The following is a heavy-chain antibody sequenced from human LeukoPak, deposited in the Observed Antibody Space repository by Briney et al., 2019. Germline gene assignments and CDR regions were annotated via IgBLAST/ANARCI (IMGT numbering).Heavy chain of an antibody. CDR2: IYYSGST. D-gene: IGHD1-26*01. Sequence: SETLSLTCTVSGGSISSSSYYWGWIRQPPGKGLEWIGSIYYSGSTYYNPSLKSRVTISVDTSKNQFSLKLSSVTAADTAVYYCARDPYSGSYGPNYYYYMDVWGKGTTVTVSS. CDR1: GGSISSSSYY. V-gene: IGHV4-39*07. CDR3: ARDPYSGSYGPNYYYYMDV. J-gene: IGHJ6*03.